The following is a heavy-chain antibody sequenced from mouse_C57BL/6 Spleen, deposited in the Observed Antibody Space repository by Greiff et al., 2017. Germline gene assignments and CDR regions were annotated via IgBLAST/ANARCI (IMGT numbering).Heavy chain of an antibody. D-gene: IGHD2-3*01. J-gene: IGHJ4*01. CDR2: IYPGDGDT. V-gene: IGHV1-80*01. CDR3: ARWVYEDAMDY. CDR1: GYAFSSYW. Sequence: QVQLQQSGAELVKPGASVKISCKASGYAFSSYWMNWVKQRPGKGLEWIGQIYPGDGDTNYNGKFKGKATLTADKSSSTAYMQLSSLTSEDSAVYFCARWVYEDAMDYWGQGTSVTVSS.